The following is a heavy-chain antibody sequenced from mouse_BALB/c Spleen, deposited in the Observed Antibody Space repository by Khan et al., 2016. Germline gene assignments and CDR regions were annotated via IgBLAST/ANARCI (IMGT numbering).Heavy chain of an antibody. CDR3: AVYDGYLFDY. CDR1: GDSITSGY. J-gene: IGHJ2*01. D-gene: IGHD2-3*01. Sequence: EVQLQESGPSLVKPSQTLSLTCSVTGDSITSGYWNWIRKLPGNKLEYMGYISYSGSTYYNTSLKSRIAITRATSKTQYYLQLNSVTTEDTATYYCAVYDGYLFDYWGQGTTLTVSS. CDR2: ISYSGST. V-gene: IGHV3-8*02.